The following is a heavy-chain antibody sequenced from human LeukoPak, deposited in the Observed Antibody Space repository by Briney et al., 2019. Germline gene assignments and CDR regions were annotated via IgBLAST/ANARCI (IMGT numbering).Heavy chain of an antibody. CDR1: GFTFSSYA. CDR2: ISYDGSNK. J-gene: IGHJ3*02. CDR3: ASGIDIGAFNI. V-gene: IGHV3-30-3*01. D-gene: IGHD5-12*01. Sequence: PGGSLRLSCAASGFTFSSYAMHWVRQAPGKGLEWVAVISYDGSNKYYADSVKGRFTISRDNSKNTLYLQLNSLGAEDTAVYYCASGIDIGAFNIWGQGTRVTVSS.